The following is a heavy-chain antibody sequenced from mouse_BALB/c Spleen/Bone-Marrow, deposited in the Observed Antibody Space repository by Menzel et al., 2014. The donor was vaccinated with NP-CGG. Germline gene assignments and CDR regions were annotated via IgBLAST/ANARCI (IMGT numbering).Heavy chain of an antibody. V-gene: IGHV14-3*02. D-gene: IGHD2-14*01. CDR1: GFNIKDTY. CDR3: TGRYGWFAY. Sequence: EVMLVESGAELVKPGASAKLSCTASGFNIKDTYXHWVXPRPXXGXXWLXXIGPANGNTKYDLRFQGEATITADASSNTAYLQLSSLTSEDTAVYYGTGRYGWFAYWGQGTLVTVSA. J-gene: IGHJ3*01. CDR2: IGPANGNT.